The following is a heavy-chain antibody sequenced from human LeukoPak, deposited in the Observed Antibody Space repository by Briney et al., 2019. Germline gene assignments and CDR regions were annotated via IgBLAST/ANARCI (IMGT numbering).Heavy chain of an antibody. D-gene: IGHD1-26*01. J-gene: IGHJ4*02. Sequence: GGSLRLSCAASGFTFSSYGMHWVRQAPGKGLEWVAFIRYDGSNKYYADSVKGRFTISRDNSKNTLYLQMNSLRAEDTAVYYCAKNRNRLRWELLADYWGQGTLVTVSS. V-gene: IGHV3-30*02. CDR2: IRYDGSNK. CDR1: GFTFSSYG. CDR3: AKNRNRLRWELLADY.